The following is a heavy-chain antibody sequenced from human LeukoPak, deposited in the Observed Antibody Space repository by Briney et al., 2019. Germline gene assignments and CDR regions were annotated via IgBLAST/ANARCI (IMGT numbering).Heavy chain of an antibody. V-gene: IGHV3-23*01. CDR3: AKDRPAWYSSSWYFDY. D-gene: IGHD6-13*01. CDR2: ISGSGGST. J-gene: IGHJ4*02. CDR1: GFTFSSYA. Sequence: GGSLRLSCAAFGFTFSSYAMSWVRQAPGKGLEWVSAISGSGGSTYYADSVKGRFTISRDNSKNTLYLQMNSLRAEDTAVYYCAKDRPAWYSSSWYFDYWGQGTLVTVSS.